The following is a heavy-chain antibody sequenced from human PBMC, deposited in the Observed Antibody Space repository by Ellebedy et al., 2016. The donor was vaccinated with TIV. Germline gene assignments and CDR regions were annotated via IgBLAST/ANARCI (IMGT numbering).Heavy chain of an antibody. CDR3: VRGGGWVADY. V-gene: IGHV3-7*01. J-gene: IGHJ4*02. Sequence: GESLKISCAASGFTFSSYAMSWVRQAPGKGLQWVASISQDGSAQYYVDSVKGRFTISRDNAKNSLYLEMNSLRAEDTAVYYCVRGGGWVADYWGQGTLVTVSS. D-gene: IGHD1-26*01. CDR2: ISQDGSAQ. CDR1: GFTFSSYA.